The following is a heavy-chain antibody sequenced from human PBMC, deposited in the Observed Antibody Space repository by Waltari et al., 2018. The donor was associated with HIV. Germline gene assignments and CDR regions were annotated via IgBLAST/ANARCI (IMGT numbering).Heavy chain of an antibody. CDR3: ARAGPVGARAFDI. CDR2: IKHSGST. J-gene: IGHJ3*02. D-gene: IGHD1-26*01. Sequence: QVQLQQWGAGLLKPSETLSLTCAVYGGSFSGYYWSWIRQPPGKGLEWIGEIKHSGSTNYNPSLKRRVTISVDTSKNQFSLKLSSVTAADTAVYYCARAGPVGARAFDIWGQGTMVTVSS. CDR1: GGSFSGYY. V-gene: IGHV4-34*01.